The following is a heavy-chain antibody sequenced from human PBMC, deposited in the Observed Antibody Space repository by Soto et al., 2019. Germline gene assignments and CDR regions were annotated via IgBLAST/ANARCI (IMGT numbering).Heavy chain of an antibody. CDR2: ISYDGSNK. J-gene: IGHJ3*02. D-gene: IGHD3-22*01. CDR3: ATHSGYYYDSSGYYYNTKVRAFDI. Sequence: GGSLRLSCAAPGFTFSSYGMHWVRQAPGKGLEWVAVISYDGSNKYYADSVKGRFTISRDNSKNTLYLQMNSLRAEDTAVYYCATHSGYYYDSSGYYYNTKVRAFDIWGQGTMVTVS. V-gene: IGHV3-30*03. CDR1: GFTFSSYG.